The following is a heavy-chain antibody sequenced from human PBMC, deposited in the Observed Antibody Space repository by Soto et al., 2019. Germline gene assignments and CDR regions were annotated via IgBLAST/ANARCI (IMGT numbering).Heavy chain of an antibody. J-gene: IGHJ6*03. V-gene: IGHV3-11*01. D-gene: IGHD3-3*01. CDR1: GFTFSDYY. Sequence: GGSLRLSCAASGFTFSDYYMSWIRQAPGKGLEWVSYISSSGSTIYYADSVKGRFTISRDNAKNSLYLQMNSLRAEDMAVYYCARDSSVLRFLEWLSPQSGNYYMDVWGKGTTVTVSS. CDR3: ARDSSVLRFLEWLSPQSGNYYMDV. CDR2: ISSSGSTI.